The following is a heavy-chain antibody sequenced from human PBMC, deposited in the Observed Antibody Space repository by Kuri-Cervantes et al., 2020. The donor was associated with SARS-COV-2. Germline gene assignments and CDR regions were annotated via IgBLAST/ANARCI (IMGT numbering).Heavy chain of an antibody. V-gene: IGHV4-61*05. CDR2: IYYSGST. CDR1: GGSISSSSYY. CDR3: ARASCSSTSCYGWFDP. J-gene: IGHJ5*02. Sequence: SETLSLTCTVSGGSISSSSYYWGWIQQPPGKGLEWIGYIYYSGSTNYNPSLKSRVTISVDTSKNQFSLKLSSVTAADTAVYYCARASCSSTSCYGWFDPWGQGTLVTVSS. D-gene: IGHD2-2*01.